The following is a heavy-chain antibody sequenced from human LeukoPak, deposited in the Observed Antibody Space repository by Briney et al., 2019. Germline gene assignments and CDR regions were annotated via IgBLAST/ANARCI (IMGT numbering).Heavy chain of an antibody. Sequence: SETLSLTCTVSGGSISSYYWTWIRQPPGKGLDRIGYIYYSGSTNYNPSLKSRVTISVDTSKYQFSLKLSSVSAADTAVYYCARGAQAWQLVPFDFWGQGALVGVSS. D-gene: IGHD6-13*01. CDR2: IYYSGST. CDR3: ARGAQAWQLVPFDF. J-gene: IGHJ4*02. CDR1: GGSISSYY. V-gene: IGHV4-59*01.